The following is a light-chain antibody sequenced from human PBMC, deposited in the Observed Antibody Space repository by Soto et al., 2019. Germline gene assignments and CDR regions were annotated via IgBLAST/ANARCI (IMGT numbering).Light chain of an antibody. CDR2: GVS. CDR3: QQYGSSPLT. J-gene: IGKJ4*01. Sequence: EIVLTQSPGTLSLSPGERATLSCGSSQSLSSNYLAWYQQKPGQAPRLLIYGVSSRATGVPVSFSGSGSGTDFTLTISRLEPEDFAVYYCQQYGSSPLTFGGGTKVDIK. CDR1: QSLSSNY. V-gene: IGKV3-20*01.